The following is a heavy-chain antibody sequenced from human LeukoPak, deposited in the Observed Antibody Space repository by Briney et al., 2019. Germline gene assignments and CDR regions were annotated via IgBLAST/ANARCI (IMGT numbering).Heavy chain of an antibody. CDR1: RYSFTTYW. J-gene: IGHJ4*02. Sequence: GESLTISCTGSRYSFTTYWIGWVRQMPGKGLEWMGVIYPDDSNTRSSPSFQGQVTISADKSISTSYLQWSSLKASDTAMYYCARMVDCSGGSCQYYFDYWGQGTLVTVSS. D-gene: IGHD2-15*01. CDR3: ARMVDCSGGSCQYYFDY. CDR2: IYPDDSNT. V-gene: IGHV5-51*01.